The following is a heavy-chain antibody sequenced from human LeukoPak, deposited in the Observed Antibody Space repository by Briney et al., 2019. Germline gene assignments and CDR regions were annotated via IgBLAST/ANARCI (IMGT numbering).Heavy chain of an antibody. CDR2: ISGRGDYI. J-gene: IGHJ4*02. Sequence: AGSLSLSCAVSGFTFSDYYMSWIRQAPGKGLEWLSYISGRGDYINYADSVKGRFTISRDNAKNSLYLQMNSLRAEDTAVYYCVGFYYSAFFDYWGQGTLVTVSS. D-gene: IGHD4/OR15-4a*01. V-gene: IGHV3-11*03. CDR1: GFTFSDYY. CDR3: VGFYYSAFFDY.